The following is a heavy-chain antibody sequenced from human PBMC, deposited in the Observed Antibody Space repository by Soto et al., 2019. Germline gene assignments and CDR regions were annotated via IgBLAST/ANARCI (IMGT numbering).Heavy chain of an antibody. D-gene: IGHD3-3*01. CDR3: ARDQSNQRITIFGVVTPNWFDP. J-gene: IGHJ5*02. CDR2: INAGNGNT. CDR1: GYTFTSYA. V-gene: IGHV1-3*01. Sequence: GASVKVSCKASGYTFTSYAMHWVRQAPGQRLEWMGWINAGNGNTKYSQKFQGRVTITRDTSASTAYMELSSLRSEDTAVYYCARDQSNQRITIFGVVTPNWFDPWGQGTLVTVSS.